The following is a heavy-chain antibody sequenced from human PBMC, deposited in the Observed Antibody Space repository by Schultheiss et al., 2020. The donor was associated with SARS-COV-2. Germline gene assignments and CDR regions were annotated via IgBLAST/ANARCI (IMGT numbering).Heavy chain of an antibody. CDR3: AREAKYYYGSGTFDY. CDR1: GFTFSSYG. Sequence: GESLKISCAASGFTFSSYGMHWVSQAPGKGLEWVAVIWYDGSNKYYADSVKGRFTISRDNSKNTLYLQMNSLRAEDTAVYYCAREAKYYYGSGTFDYWGQGTLVTVSS. CDR2: IWYDGSNK. V-gene: IGHV3-33*01. D-gene: IGHD3-10*01. J-gene: IGHJ4*02.